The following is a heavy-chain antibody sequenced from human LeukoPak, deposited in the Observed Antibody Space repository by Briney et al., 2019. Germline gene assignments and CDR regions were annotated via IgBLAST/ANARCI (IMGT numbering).Heavy chain of an antibody. CDR3: ARGHIGGYEPPGGDWFDP. CDR2: IIPIVGRA. D-gene: IGHD5-12*01. Sequence: GASVKVSCKASGGFSSYTVNWVRQTPEQGFEWMGRIIPIVGRANSAPKFQGRATITADKSTSTAYLELSSLRSEDTAVYYCARGHIGGYEPPGGDWFDPWGQGTLVTVSS. V-gene: IGHV1-69*08. J-gene: IGHJ5*02. CDR1: GGFSSYT.